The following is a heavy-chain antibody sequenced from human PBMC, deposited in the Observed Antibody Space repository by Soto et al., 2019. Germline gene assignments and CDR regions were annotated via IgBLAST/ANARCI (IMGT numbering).Heavy chain of an antibody. CDR3: ARQGRKGLRGAFDI. V-gene: IGHV3-30-3*01. CDR2: ISYDGSNK. Sequence: SLRLSCAASGFTFSSYAMHWVRQAPGKGLEWVAVISYDGSNKYYADSVKGRFTISRDNAKNSLYLQMNSLRAEDTAVYYCARQGRKGLRGAFDIWGQGTMVTVSS. D-gene: IGHD3-10*01. CDR1: GFTFSSYA. J-gene: IGHJ3*02.